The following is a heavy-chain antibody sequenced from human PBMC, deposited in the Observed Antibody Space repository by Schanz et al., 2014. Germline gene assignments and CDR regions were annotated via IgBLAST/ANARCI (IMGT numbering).Heavy chain of an antibody. V-gene: IGHV4-59*08. CDR3: ARVGQGAVATGSNTFYYYVMDV. Sequence: QVQLQESGPGLVKPSETLSLTCTVSGDSVNSNYWNWIRQSPGRGLEWIGHFYNPGSTNYNPSLKGRPPISIGPSTNQVSLKLPSVTAADTAVYFCARVGQGAVATGSNTFYYYVMDVWGQGTTVTVSS. CDR2: FYNPGST. D-gene: IGHD6-13*01. J-gene: IGHJ6*02. CDR1: GDSVNSNY.